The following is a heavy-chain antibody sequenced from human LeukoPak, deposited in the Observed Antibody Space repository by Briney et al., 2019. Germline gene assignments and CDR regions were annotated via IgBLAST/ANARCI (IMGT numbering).Heavy chain of an antibody. Sequence: GASLKVFCRASSYMFTRYGINWVRKAPGQGLEWVKCFSGSNGNTNYAQKFQGRVTMTTDTSTSTAYMELRSLRSDDTAVYYCARVRNLMVRGVITAFDIWGQGTMVTVSS. CDR3: ARVRNLMVRGVITAFDI. V-gene: IGHV1-18*01. CDR2: FSGSNGNT. D-gene: IGHD3-10*01. CDR1: SYMFTRYG. J-gene: IGHJ3*02.